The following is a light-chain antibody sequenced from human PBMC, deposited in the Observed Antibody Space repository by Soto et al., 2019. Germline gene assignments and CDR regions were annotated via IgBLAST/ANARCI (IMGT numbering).Light chain of an antibody. CDR2: GES. Sequence: VMTQSPATLSVSPGESATLSCRASQSVSSNLAWYQQKPGQAPRLLIYGESTRATGIPARFSGSGSGTELNLTISRLQSEDFAVYYCHQYDNWPKTCGQGTRLEIK. CDR3: HQYDNWPKT. J-gene: IGKJ5*01. CDR1: QSVSSN. V-gene: IGKV3-15*01.